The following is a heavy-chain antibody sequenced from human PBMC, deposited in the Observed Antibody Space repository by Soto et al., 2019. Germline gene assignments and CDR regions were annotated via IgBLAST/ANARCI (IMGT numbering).Heavy chain of an antibody. J-gene: IGHJ4*02. CDR3: AREIGEYCTNGVCYTPYYFDY. D-gene: IGHD2-8*01. Sequence: EVQLVESGGGLIQPGGSLRLSCAASGFTVSSNYMSWVRQAPGKGLEWVSVIYSGGSTYYADSVKGRFTISRDNSKNTLYLQMNSLRAEDMAVYYCAREIGEYCTNGVCYTPYYFDYWGQGTLVTVSS. CDR1: GFTVSSNY. CDR2: IYSGGST. V-gene: IGHV3-53*01.